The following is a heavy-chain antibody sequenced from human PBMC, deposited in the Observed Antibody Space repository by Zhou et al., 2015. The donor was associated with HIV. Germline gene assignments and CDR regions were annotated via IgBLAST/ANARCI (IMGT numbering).Heavy chain of an antibody. CDR3: ARDRCSSTSCYSPYNWFDP. V-gene: IGHV1-69*01. Sequence: QVQLVQSGAEVKKPGSSVKVSCKASGGTFSSYAISWVRQAPGQGLEWMGGIIPIFGTANYAQKFQGRVTITADESTSTAYMELSSLRSEDTAVYYCARDRCSSTSCYSPYNWFDPWGQGTLVTVSS. D-gene: IGHD2-2*02. CDR1: GGTFSSYA. CDR2: IIPIFGTA. J-gene: IGHJ5*02.